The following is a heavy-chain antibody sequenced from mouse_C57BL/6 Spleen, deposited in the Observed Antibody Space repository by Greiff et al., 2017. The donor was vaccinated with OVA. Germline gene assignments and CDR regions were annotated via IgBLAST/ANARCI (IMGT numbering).Heavy chain of an antibody. CDR2: IYPRDGSN. Sequence: VQRVESGPELVKPGASVKLSCKASGYTFTSYDINWVKQRPGQGLEWIGWIYPRDGSNKYNEKFKGKATLTVDTSSSTAYMELHSLTSEDSAVYFCAINGAMDYWGQGTSVTVSS. CDR1: GYTFTSYD. CDR3: AINGAMDY. J-gene: IGHJ4*01. V-gene: IGHV1-85*01.